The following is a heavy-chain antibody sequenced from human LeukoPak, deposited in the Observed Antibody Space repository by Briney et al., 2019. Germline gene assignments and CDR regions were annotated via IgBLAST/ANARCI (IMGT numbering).Heavy chain of an antibody. J-gene: IGHJ5*02. CDR3: VRGPLVTADGLA. CDR1: GFTFSQFW. Sequence: GGSLRLSCAATGFTFSQFWMSWVRQAPGKGLEWLTNIKEDGCQKFYVDSVKGRFTISRDNAKESLYLQMNSLRADDTAVYYCVRGPLVTADGLAWGQGTLVTVPS. CDR2: IKEDGCQK. D-gene: IGHD6-13*01. V-gene: IGHV3-7*03.